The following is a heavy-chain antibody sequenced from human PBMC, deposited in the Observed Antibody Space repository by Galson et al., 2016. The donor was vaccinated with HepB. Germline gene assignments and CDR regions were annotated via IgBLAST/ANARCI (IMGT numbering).Heavy chain of an antibody. J-gene: IGHJ2*01. Sequence: SVKVSCKVSGYTLTELSMHWLRQAPGKGLEWMGSFDPEDRETIYAQKFQGSVTMTEDTSTNTAYMELNSLRSEDTAVYYCAIPNRKTGIRSYWYFALWGRGTLVTVSS. CDR1: GYTLTELS. CDR3: AIPNRKTGIRSYWYFAL. V-gene: IGHV1-24*01. D-gene: IGHD7-27*01. CDR2: FDPEDRET.